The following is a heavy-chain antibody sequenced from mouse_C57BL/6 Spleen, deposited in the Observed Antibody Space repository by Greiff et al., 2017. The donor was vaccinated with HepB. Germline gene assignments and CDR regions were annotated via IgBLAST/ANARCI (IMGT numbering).Heavy chain of an antibody. D-gene: IGHD3-1*01. V-gene: IGHV1-61*01. CDR2: IYPSDSET. CDR3: ARGGGLPLGY. CDR1: GYTFTSYW. Sequence: QVQLQQPGAELVRPGSSVKLSCKASGYTFTSYWMDWVKQRPGQGLEWIGNIYPSDSETHYNQKFKDKATLTVDKSSSTAYMQLSSLTSEDSAVYYCARGGGLPLGYWGQGTTLTVSS. J-gene: IGHJ2*01.